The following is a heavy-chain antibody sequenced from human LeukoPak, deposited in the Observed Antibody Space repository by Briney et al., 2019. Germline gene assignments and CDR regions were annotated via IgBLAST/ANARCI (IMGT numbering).Heavy chain of an antibody. CDR1: SESFSGYF. D-gene: IGHD5-12*01. J-gene: IGHJ3*01. CDR2: INYSGST. V-gene: IGHV4-34*01. CDR3: ARGRGGYPD. Sequence: SETLSLTCAIYSESFSGYFWSWIRQPPGKGLEWTGEINYSGSTNYNPSLKSRVTISVDTSKNQFSLKLSSVTAADTAVYYCARGRGGYPDRGQGTMVTVSS.